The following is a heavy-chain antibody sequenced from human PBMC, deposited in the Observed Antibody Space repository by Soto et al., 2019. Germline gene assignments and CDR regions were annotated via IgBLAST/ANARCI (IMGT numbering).Heavy chain of an antibody. CDR1: GFTFSSYS. D-gene: IGHD2-2*02. CDR2: ISSSSSYI. CDR3: AAAVGNDIVVVPAAIFDY. V-gene: IGHV3-21*01. Sequence: GGSLRLSCAASGFTFSSYSMNWVRQAPGKGLEWVSSISSSSSYIYYADSVKGRFTISRDNAKNSLYLQMNSLRAEDTAVYYCAAAVGNDIVVVPAAIFDYWGQGTLVTVSS. J-gene: IGHJ4*02.